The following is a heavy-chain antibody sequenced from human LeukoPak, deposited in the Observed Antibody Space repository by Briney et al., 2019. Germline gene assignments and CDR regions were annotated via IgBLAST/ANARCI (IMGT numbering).Heavy chain of an antibody. Sequence: PSETLSLTCIVSGYSISSDYCWGWIRQAPGKGLEWIGRISHRGSPYYNPSLQSRVTMSADTPNNQFSLRLSSVTAADTAVYYCARDGGFYYTASPNSWFDPWGQGILVTVSS. CDR3: ARDGGFYYTASPNSWFDP. J-gene: IGHJ5*02. D-gene: IGHD2-15*01. CDR1: GYSISSDYC. CDR2: ISHRGSP. V-gene: IGHV4-38-2*02.